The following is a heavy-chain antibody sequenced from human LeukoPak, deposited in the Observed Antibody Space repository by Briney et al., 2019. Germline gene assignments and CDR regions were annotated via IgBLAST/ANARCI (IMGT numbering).Heavy chain of an antibody. Sequence: GGSLRLSCAASGFTFTNFAMSWVRQAPGKGLEWVSVISASGRSTYYADSVRGRFTISRDTSKNTLYLQMSSLRAEDTALYYCAKSRSGYYRFDSWGQGTLVIVSP. CDR2: ISASGRST. V-gene: IGHV3-23*01. D-gene: IGHD3-22*01. CDR3: AKSRSGYYRFDS. CDR1: GFTFTNFA. J-gene: IGHJ4*02.